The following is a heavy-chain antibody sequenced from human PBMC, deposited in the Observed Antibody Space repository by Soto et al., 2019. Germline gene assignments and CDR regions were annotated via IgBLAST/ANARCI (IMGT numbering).Heavy chain of an antibody. CDR2: IIPIFGTA. J-gene: IGHJ5*02. V-gene: IGHV1-69*01. Sequence: QVQLVQSGAEVKKPGSSVKVSCKASGGTFSSYAISWVRQAPGQGLEWMGGIIPIFGTANYAQKFQGRVTITADESTSTAYMGLSSLRSEDTAVYYCAREGGYYYGSGSYWFDPWGQGTLVTVSS. CDR3: AREGGYYYGSGSYWFDP. CDR1: GGTFSSYA. D-gene: IGHD3-10*01.